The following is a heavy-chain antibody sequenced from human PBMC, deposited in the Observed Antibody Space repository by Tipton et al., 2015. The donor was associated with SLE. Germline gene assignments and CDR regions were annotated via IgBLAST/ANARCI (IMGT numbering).Heavy chain of an antibody. J-gene: IGHJ1*01. V-gene: IGHV3-23*03. CDR3: AKGGLDYGDYSGVYFQH. CDR1: GFTFSNYA. D-gene: IGHD4-17*01. Sequence: SGFTFSNYAMSWVRQAPGKGLEWVSVIYSGGNTYYADSVKGRFTISRDNSKNTLYLQMNSLRADDTAVYYCAKGGLDYGDYSGVYFQHWGQGTLVTVSS. CDR2: IYSGGNT.